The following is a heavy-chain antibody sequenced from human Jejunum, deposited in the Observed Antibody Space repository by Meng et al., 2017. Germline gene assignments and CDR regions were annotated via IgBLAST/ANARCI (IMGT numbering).Heavy chain of an antibody. J-gene: IGHJ1*01. V-gene: IGHV3-74*03. CDR2: IDPHGSDP. CDR3: TNDRLKH. CDR1: GFLFGGYV. D-gene: IGHD1-1*01. Sequence: LVESGGGLVQPGGSLRLSCEASGFLFGGYVMTWVRQPPGKGLEWVSRIDPHGSDPTYADSVKGRFTISRDNAKNTVYLQMNSLRAEDSAFYYCTNDRLKHWGQGALVTVSS.